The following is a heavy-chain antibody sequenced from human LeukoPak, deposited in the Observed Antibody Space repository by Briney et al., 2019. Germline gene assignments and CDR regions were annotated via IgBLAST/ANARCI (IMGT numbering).Heavy chain of an antibody. Sequence: SETLSLTCTVSGGSISSYYWSWIRQPAGKGLEWIGRIYTSGSTNYNPSLKSRVTMSVDTSKNQFSLKLSSVTAADTAVYYCARVGPGSRYYYYYMDVWGKGTTVTVSS. V-gene: IGHV4-4*07. CDR1: GGSISSYY. CDR3: ARVGPGSRYYYYYMDV. J-gene: IGHJ6*03. D-gene: IGHD3-10*01. CDR2: IYTSGST.